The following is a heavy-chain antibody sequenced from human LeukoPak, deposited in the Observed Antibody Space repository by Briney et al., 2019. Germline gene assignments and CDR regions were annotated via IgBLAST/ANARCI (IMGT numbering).Heavy chain of an antibody. D-gene: IGHD3-10*01. CDR2: ISGSGGST. Sequence: PGGSLRLSCAASGFTFSSYAMSWVRQAPGKGLEWVSAISGSGGSTYYADSVKGRFTISRDNSKNTLYLQMNSLRAEDTAVYYCAKGGSGRYYYYGMDVWGQGTTVTASS. CDR1: GFTFSSYA. V-gene: IGHV3-23*01. J-gene: IGHJ6*02. CDR3: AKGGSGRYYYYGMDV.